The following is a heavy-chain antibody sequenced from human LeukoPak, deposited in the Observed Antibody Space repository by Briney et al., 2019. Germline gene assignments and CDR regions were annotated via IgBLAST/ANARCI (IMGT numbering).Heavy chain of an antibody. J-gene: IGHJ3*02. CDR3: ARGRRYQLLTHDAFDI. V-gene: IGHV4-38-2*02. Sequence: SETLSLTCTVSGYSISSGYYWGWIRQPPGKGLEWIGSIYHSGSTYYNPSLKSRVTISVDTSKNQFSLKLSSVTAADTAVYYCARGRRYQLLTHDAFDIWGQGTMVTVSS. CDR1: GYSISSGYY. D-gene: IGHD2-2*01. CDR2: IYHSGST.